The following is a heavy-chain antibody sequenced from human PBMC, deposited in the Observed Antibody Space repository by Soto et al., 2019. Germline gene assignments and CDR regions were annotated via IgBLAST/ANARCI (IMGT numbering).Heavy chain of an antibody. D-gene: IGHD3-22*01. J-gene: IGHJ5*02. CDR2: ISNDGSST. V-gene: IGHV3-74*01. CDR3: VRDQDSRGYSVFNL. Sequence: PGGSLRLSWAASGFTLISFFMHWIRQAPGKGLMWVSRISNDGSSTTYADSVKGRFTISRDNARNTLYLQMNSLRVDDTAVYFCVRDQDSRGYSVFNLWGQGAQVTVSS. CDR1: GFTLISFF.